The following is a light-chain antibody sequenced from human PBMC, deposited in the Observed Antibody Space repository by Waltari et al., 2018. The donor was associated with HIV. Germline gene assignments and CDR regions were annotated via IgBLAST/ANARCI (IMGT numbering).Light chain of an antibody. V-gene: IGKV1-5*03. CDR1: QNVSSW. CDR2: KAS. Sequence: DIQMTQSPSTLSASSGDRVTINCRACQNVSSWLAWYQQKSGKAPKLLIYKASALEFGVPSRFSGSGSGADFTLVISSLQPDDFATYYCQQYTTFPWTFGQGTKVEIK. J-gene: IGKJ1*01. CDR3: QQYTTFPWT.